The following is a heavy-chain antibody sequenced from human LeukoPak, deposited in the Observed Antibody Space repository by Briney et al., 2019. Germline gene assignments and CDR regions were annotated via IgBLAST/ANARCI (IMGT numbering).Heavy chain of an antibody. D-gene: IGHD3-3*01. J-gene: IGHJ6*02. Sequence: ASVKVSCKASGYTFTSYYMHWVGQAPGQGLEWMGIINPSGGSTSYAQKFQGRVTMTRDTSTSTVYMELSSLRSEDTAVYYCAREPPRDFWSGYYYYGMDVWGQGTTVTVSS. CDR2: INPSGGST. CDR1: GYTFTSYY. CDR3: AREPPRDFWSGYYYYGMDV. V-gene: IGHV1-46*01.